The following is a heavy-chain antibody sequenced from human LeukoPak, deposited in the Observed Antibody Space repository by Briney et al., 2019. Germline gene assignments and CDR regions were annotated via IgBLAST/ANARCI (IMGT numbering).Heavy chain of an antibody. CDR2: ISYDGSNK. CDR3: ARTVVYSSSSPYYYGLDV. CDR1: GFTFSSYA. Sequence: GGSLRLSCAASGFTFSSYAMHWVRQAPGKGLEWVAVISYDGSNKYYADSVKGRFTISRDNSKNTLYLQMNSLRAEDTAVYYCARTVVYSSSSPYYYGLDVWGQGTTVTVSS. J-gene: IGHJ6*02. V-gene: IGHV3-30-3*01. D-gene: IGHD6-6*01.